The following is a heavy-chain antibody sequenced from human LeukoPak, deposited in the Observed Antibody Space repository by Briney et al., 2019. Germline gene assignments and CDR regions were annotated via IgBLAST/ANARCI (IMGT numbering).Heavy chain of an antibody. Sequence: PSQTLSPTCTVSGGSISSGGYYWSWIRQHPGKGLEWIGYIYYSGSTYYNPSLKSRVTISVDTSKNQFSLKLSSVTAADTAVYYCAREDYYDSSGYFPLGAFDIWGQGTMVTVSS. CDR3: AREDYYDSSGYFPLGAFDI. D-gene: IGHD3-22*01. CDR1: GGSISSGGYY. J-gene: IGHJ3*02. CDR2: IYYSGST. V-gene: IGHV4-31*03.